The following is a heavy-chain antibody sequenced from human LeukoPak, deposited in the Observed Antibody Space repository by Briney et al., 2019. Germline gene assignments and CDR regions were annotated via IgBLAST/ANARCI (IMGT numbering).Heavy chain of an antibody. CDR1: GFSLSTSGVG. J-gene: IGHJ4*02. CDR3: AHSDSSSWYAYTPSFDY. CDR2: IYWDDDK. D-gene: IGHD6-13*01. V-gene: IGHV2-5*02. Sequence: SGPTLVNPTQSLTLTCTFSGFSLSTSGVGVGWIRQPPGKALEWLALIYWDDDKRYSPSLKSRLTITKDTSKNQVVLTMTNMDPVDTATYYCAHSDSSSWYAYTPSFDYWGQGTLVTVSS.